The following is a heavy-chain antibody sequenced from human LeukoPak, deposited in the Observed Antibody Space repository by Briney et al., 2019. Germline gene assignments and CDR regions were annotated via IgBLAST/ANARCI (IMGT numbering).Heavy chain of an antibody. CDR3: ARAVGATSLYYYYYYMDV. CDR2: MNPNSGNT. V-gene: IGHV1-8*01. Sequence: GASVKVSCKASGYTFTSYDINWVRQATGQGLELMGWMNPNSGNTGYAQKFQGRVTMTRNTSISTAYMELSSLRSEDTAVYYCARAVGATSLYYYYYYMDVWGKGTTVTVSS. D-gene: IGHD1-26*01. CDR1: GYTFTSYD. J-gene: IGHJ6*03.